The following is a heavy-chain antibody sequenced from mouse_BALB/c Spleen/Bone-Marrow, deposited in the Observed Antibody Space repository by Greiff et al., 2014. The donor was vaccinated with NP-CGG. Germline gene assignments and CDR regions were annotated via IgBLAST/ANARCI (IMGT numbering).Heavy chain of an antibody. CDR2: ISYSGST. D-gene: IGHD2-3*01. CDR3: ASHDVYDYAMDY. CDR1: GYSITSDYV. Sequence: DVKLVESGPGLVKPSQSLSLTCTVTGYSITSDYVWNWIRQFPGNKLEWMGYISYSGSTSYNPYLKSRISITRDTSKNQFFLQLNSVTTEDTATYYGASHDVYDYAMDYWGQGTSVTVSS. V-gene: IGHV3-2*02. J-gene: IGHJ4*01.